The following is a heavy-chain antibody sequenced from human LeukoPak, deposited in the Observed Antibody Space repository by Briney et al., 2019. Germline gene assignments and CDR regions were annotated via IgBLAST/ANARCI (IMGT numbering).Heavy chain of an antibody. Sequence: GGSLRLSCAASGFNFSSYVMHWVRQAPGKGLEWVAFIRYDGSNKYYADSVKGRFTISRDNSKNTLYLQMNSLRAEDTAVYYCAKDPRRYCSSTSCSHNPFDIWGQGTMVTVSS. CDR2: IRYDGSNK. D-gene: IGHD2-2*01. J-gene: IGHJ3*02. CDR3: AKDPRRYCSSTSCSHNPFDI. CDR1: GFNFSSYV. V-gene: IGHV3-30*02.